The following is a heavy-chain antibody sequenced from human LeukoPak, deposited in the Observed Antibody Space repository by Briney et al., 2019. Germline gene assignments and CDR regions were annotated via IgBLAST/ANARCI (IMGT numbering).Heavy chain of an antibody. CDR3: ARGMVRAYYYMDV. Sequence: GGSLRLSCAASGFTFSSYGMHWVRQAPGKGLEWVAVIWYDGSNKYYADSVKGRFTISRDNSKNTLYLQMNSLRAEDTAVYYCARGMVRAYYYMDVWGKGTTVTVSS. CDR2: IWYDGSNK. CDR1: GFTFSSYG. J-gene: IGHJ6*03. V-gene: IGHV3-33*01. D-gene: IGHD3-10*01.